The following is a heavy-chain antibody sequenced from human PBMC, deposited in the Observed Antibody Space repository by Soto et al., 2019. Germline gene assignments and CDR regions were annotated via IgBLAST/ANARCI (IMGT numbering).Heavy chain of an antibody. CDR2: IYHSGST. CDR3: ASDTAMYYCARHGPDYYDSSGYYRAFDI. Sequence: PSETLSLTCAVSGYSISSGYYWGCIRQSPGRGLEWIGSIYHSGSTYYNPSLKSRVTIPVDTSKNQFSLKLSSVTAYLQWSSLKASDTAMYYCARHGPDYYDSSGYYRAFDIWGQGTMVTVSS. CDR1: GYSISSGYY. J-gene: IGHJ3*02. D-gene: IGHD3-22*01. V-gene: IGHV4-38-2*01.